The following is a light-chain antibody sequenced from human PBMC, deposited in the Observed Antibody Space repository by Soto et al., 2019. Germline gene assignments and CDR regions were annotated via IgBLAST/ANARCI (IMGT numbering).Light chain of an antibody. V-gene: IGKV3-15*01. J-gene: IGKJ1*01. Sequence: ETVMTQSPATLSVSPGERATLSCRASQSVNSDLAGYQKKPGQAPRLLIYGASTRATGIPARFSGGGSGTEFTLTIRSLQSEDFAVYYCQQNNNWSRTFGQGTKVEIK. CDR3: QQNNNWSRT. CDR2: GAS. CDR1: QSVNSD.